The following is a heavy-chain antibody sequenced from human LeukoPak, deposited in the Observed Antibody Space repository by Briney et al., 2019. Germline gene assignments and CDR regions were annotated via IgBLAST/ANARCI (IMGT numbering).Heavy chain of an antibody. CDR3: ARHEMATIYFDY. CDR2: INSDGSST. CDR1: GFTFSSYW. Sequence: PGGSLRLSCAASGFTFSSYWMHLVRQAPGKGLVWVSRINSDGSSTSYADSVKGRFTISRDNAKNTLYLQMNSLRAEDTAVYYCARHEMATIYFDYWGQGTLVTVSS. V-gene: IGHV3-74*01. D-gene: IGHD5-24*01. J-gene: IGHJ4*02.